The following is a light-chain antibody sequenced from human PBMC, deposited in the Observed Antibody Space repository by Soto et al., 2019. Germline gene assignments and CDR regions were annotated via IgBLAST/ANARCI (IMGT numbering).Light chain of an antibody. Sequence: QSVLTQPPSVSGAPGQRVTISCTGSSSNIGAGYDVHWYQQLPGTAPKHLIYGNSNRPSGVPDRFSGSKSGTTASLAITGLQAEDEADYYCQSYDSSLSAVVFGGGTKLTVL. CDR1: SSNIGAGYD. J-gene: IGLJ2*01. CDR2: GNS. CDR3: QSYDSSLSAVV. V-gene: IGLV1-40*01.